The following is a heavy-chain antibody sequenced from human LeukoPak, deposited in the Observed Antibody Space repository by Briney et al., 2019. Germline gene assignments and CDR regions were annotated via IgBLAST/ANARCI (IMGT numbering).Heavy chain of an antibody. CDR1: GYSFSNYY. D-gene: IGHD6-19*01. CDR3: ARAPDIAVAGSDY. CDR2: INPSGGST. V-gene: IGHV1-46*01. J-gene: IGHJ4*02. Sequence: GASVKVSCKASGYSFSNYYMHWVRQAPGQGLEWMGIINPSGGSTSYAQKFQGRVTMTRDTSTSTVYMELSSLRSEDTAVYYCARAPDIAVAGSDYWGQGTLVTVSS.